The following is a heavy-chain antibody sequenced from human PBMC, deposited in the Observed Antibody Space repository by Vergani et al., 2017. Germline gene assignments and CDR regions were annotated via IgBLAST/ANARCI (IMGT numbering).Heavy chain of an antibody. V-gene: IGHV3-23*01. CDR3: AKDQLWSGSYYNC. D-gene: IGHD1-26*01. Sequence: EVQLLESGGGLVQPGGSLRLSCAASGFPFSSYAMSGVRQAPGKGLEWVSAISGSGGSTYYSDSVKGRFTISRDNSKNTLYLQMNSLRAEDTAVYYCAKDQLWSGSYYNCWGQGTLVTVSS. CDR1: GFPFSSYA. CDR2: ISGSGGST. J-gene: IGHJ4*02.